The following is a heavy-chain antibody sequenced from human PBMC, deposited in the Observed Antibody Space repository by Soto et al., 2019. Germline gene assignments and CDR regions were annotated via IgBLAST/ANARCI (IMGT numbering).Heavy chain of an antibody. CDR1: GFTFSSYA. Sequence: GGSLRLSCAASGFTFSSYAMSWVRQAPGKGLEWVSAISGSGGSTYYADSVKGRFTISRDNSKNTLYLQMNSLRAEDTAVYYCAKDTTLHDSGRLVYWGQGTLVTVSS. CDR2: ISGSGGST. V-gene: IGHV3-23*01. D-gene: IGHD3-22*01. CDR3: AKDTTLHDSGRLVY. J-gene: IGHJ4*02.